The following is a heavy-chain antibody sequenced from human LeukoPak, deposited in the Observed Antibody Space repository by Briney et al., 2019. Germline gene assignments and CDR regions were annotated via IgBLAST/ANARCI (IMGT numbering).Heavy chain of an antibody. D-gene: IGHD3-9*01. Sequence: ASVKVSCEASGYTFTGYYMHWVRQAPGQGLEWMGWINPNSGGTNYAQKFQGRATMTRDTSISTAYMELSRLRSDDTAVYYCARDDILTGSWFDPWGQGTLVTVSS. V-gene: IGHV1-2*02. CDR1: GYTFTGYY. CDR2: INPNSGGT. J-gene: IGHJ5*02. CDR3: ARDDILTGSWFDP.